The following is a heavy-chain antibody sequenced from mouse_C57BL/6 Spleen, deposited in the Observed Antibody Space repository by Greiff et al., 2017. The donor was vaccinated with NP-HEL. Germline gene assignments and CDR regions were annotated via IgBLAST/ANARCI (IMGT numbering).Heavy chain of an antibody. CDR3: ARHGGNYFDY. CDR2: ISSGGSYT. J-gene: IGHJ2*01. Sequence: EVKLVESGGDLVKPGGSLKLSCAASGFTFSSYGMSWVRQTPDKRLEWVATISSGGSYTYYPDSVKGRFTISRDNAKNTLYLQMSSLKSEDTAMYYCARHGGNYFDYWGQGTTLTVSS. CDR1: GFTFSSYG. V-gene: IGHV5-6*02.